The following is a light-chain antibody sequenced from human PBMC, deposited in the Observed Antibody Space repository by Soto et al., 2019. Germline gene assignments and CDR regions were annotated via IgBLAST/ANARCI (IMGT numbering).Light chain of an antibody. J-gene: IGLJ1*01. CDR2: RNS. CDR1: NIGNKN. Sequence: SYELTQPLSVSVALGQTARITCGGNNIGNKNVHWYQQKPGQAPVLVIYRNSNRPSGIPERFSGSNSGNTATLTISRAQAGDEDDYYCQVRDSITVFGTGTKVTVL. CDR3: QVRDSITV. V-gene: IGLV3-9*01.